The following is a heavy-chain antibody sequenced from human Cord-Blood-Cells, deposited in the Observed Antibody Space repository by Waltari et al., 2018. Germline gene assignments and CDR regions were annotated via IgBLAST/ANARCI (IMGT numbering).Heavy chain of an antibody. J-gene: IGHJ5*02. CDR1: GGSFSGYY. D-gene: IGHD5-12*01. CDR3: ARVGRQLVATSGNP. Sequence: QVQLQQWGAGLLKPSETLSLTCAVYGGSFSGYYWSWIRQPPGKGLEWIGEINHSGSTNNNSSLKSRVTISVDTSKNQFSLKLSSVTAADTAVYYCARVGRQLVATSGNPWGQGTLVTVSS. V-gene: IGHV4-34*01. CDR2: INHSGST.